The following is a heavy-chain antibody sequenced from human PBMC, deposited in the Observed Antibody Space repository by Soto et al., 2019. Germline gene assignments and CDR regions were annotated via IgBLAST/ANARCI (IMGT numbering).Heavy chain of an antibody. D-gene: IGHD3-16*01. CDR2: IIPFLGVT. J-gene: IGHJ4*02. V-gene: IGHV1-69*04. CDR1: GGTYSPYT. CDR3: ARDWESSVSTWSFGGF. Sequence: QVQLVHSGAEVKKPGSSVKVSCKSSGGTYSPYTINWVRQAPGQGLEWMGRIIPFLGVTNYGLKFQARVTITADKATNTAYMELGGLRFEDTAVYYCARDWESSVSTWSFGGFWGRGTLVTVSS.